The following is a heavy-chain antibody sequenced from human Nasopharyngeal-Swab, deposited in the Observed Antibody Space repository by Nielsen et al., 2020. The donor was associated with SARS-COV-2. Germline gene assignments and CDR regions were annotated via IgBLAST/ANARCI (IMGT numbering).Heavy chain of an antibody. CDR1: GFTFSNYW. J-gene: IGHJ3*02. V-gene: IGHV3-7*04. CDR3: AGESGPNGFDI. CDR2: INGDGSAR. Sequence: GESLKISCAASGFTFSNYWMTWVRQAPGKGLEWVANINGDGSARYYVDSVRGRFTVSRDNAKNSLYLQMNSLRVEDTALYYCAGESGPNGFDIWGQGAMITVSS. D-gene: IGHD2-15*01.